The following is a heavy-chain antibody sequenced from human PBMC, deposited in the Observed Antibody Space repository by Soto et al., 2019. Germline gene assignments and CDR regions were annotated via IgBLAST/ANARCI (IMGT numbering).Heavy chain of an antibody. J-gene: IGHJ6*02. CDR2: INAGNGNT. D-gene: IGHD3-10*01. Sequence: ASVKVSCKACGYTFTSYAMHWVRQAPGQRLEWMGWINAGNGNTKYSQKFQGRVTITRDTSASTAYMELSSLRSEDTAVYYCARSFRYYGSGSYYRVTYYYYGMDVWGQGTTVTVSS. CDR3: ARSFRYYGSGSYYRVTYYYYGMDV. CDR1: GYTFTSYA. V-gene: IGHV1-3*01.